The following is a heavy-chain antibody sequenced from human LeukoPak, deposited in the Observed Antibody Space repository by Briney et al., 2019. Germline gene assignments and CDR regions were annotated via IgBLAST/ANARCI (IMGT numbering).Heavy chain of an antibody. J-gene: IGHJ4*02. CDR1: GGSISSSSYY. V-gene: IGHV4-39*02. CDR2: IYYSGST. CDR3: ARERFGVRSWFDY. Sequence: SETLSLTCTVSGGSISSSSYYWGWIRQPPGKGLEWIGSIYYSGSTYYNPSLKSRLTISVDTSKNQFSLKLSSVTAADTAVYYCARERFGVRSWFDYWGQGTLVTVSS. D-gene: IGHD3-16*01.